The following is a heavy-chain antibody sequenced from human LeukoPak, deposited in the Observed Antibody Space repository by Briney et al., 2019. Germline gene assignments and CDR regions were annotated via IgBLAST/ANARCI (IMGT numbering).Heavy chain of an antibody. J-gene: IGHJ4*02. CDR2: IIPIFGTA. Sequence: HRASVKVSCKASGGTFSSYAISWVRQAPGQGLEWMGRIIPIFGTANYAQKFQGRVTITTDESTSTAYMELSSLRSEDTAVYYCAGNLYDPFDYWGQGTLVTVSS. V-gene: IGHV1-69*05. D-gene: IGHD2-8*01. CDR1: GGTFSSYA. CDR3: AGNLYDPFDY.